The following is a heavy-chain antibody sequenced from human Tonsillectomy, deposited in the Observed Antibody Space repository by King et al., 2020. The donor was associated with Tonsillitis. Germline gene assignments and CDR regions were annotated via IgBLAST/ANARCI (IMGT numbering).Heavy chain of an antibody. CDR2: IYSGGST. D-gene: IGHD2-15*01. J-gene: IGHJ3*02. CDR1: GFTVSSNY. V-gene: IGHV3-53*04. CDR3: ARDLSPIAPDAFDI. Sequence: VQLVESGGGLVQPGGSLRLSCAASGFTVSSNYMSWVRQAPGKGLEWVSVIYSGGSTYYADSVKGRLTISRHNSKKTLYLQMNSLRAEDTAVYYCARDLSPIAPDAFDIWGQGTMVTVSS.